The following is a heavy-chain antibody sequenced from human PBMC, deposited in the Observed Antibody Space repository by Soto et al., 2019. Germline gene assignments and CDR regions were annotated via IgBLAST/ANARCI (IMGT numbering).Heavy chain of an antibody. CDR2: INHSGST. Sequence: PSETLSLTCAVYGGSFSGYYWSWIRQPPGKGLEWIGEINHSGSTNYNPSLKSRVTISVDTSKNQFSLKLSSVTAADTAVYYCARERLTSLDYWGQGTLVTVSS. CDR3: ARERLTSLDY. CDR1: GGSFSGYY. V-gene: IGHV4-34*01. D-gene: IGHD3-22*01. J-gene: IGHJ4*02.